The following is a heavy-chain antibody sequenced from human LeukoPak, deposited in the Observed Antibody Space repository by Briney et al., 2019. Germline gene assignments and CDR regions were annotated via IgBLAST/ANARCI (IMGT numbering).Heavy chain of an antibody. CDR3: ARVPGYDSSGYFDY. Sequence: GGSLRLSCAASGFTFSSYAMHWVRQAPGKGLEWVAVISYDGSNKYYTDSVKGRFTISRDNSKNTLYLQMNSLRAEDTAVYYCARVPGYDSSGYFDYWGQGTLVTVSS. V-gene: IGHV3-30*04. CDR1: GFTFSSYA. CDR2: ISYDGSNK. D-gene: IGHD3-22*01. J-gene: IGHJ4*02.